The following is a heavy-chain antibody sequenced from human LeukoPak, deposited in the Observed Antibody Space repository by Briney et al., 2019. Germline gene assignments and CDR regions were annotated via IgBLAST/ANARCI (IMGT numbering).Heavy chain of an antibody. CDR1: GFTVSSNY. D-gene: IGHD3-22*01. J-gene: IGHJ3*02. V-gene: IGHV3-53*01. CDR2: IYSGGST. CDR3: ARDRYYDSSGYFDPDAFDI. Sequence: GGSLRLSCAASGFTVSSNYMSWVPQAPGKGLEWVSVIYSGGSTYYADSVKGRFTISRDNSKNTLYLQMNSLRAEDTAVYYCARDRYYDSSGYFDPDAFDIWGQGTMVTVSS.